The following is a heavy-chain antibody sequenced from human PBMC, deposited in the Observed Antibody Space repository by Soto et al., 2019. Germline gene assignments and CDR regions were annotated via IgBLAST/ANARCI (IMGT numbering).Heavy chain of an antibody. D-gene: IGHD3-9*01. J-gene: IGHJ6*02. CDR3: ARERRRYDILTGYVYGMDV. CDR2: IYHSGST. Sequence: SETLSLTCAVSGGSISSSNWWSWVRQPPGKGLEWIGEIYHSGSTNYNPSLKSRVTISVDKSKNQFSLKLSSVTAADTAVYYCARERRRYDILTGYVYGMDVWGQGTTVTVSS. V-gene: IGHV4-4*02. CDR1: GGSISSSNW.